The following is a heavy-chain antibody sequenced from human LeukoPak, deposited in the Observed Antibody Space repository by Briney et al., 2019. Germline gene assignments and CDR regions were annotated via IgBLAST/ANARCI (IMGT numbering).Heavy chain of an antibody. CDR3: AKDGGYSYGFTFDY. D-gene: IGHD5-18*01. CDR2: ISNDGSNE. J-gene: IGHJ4*02. CDR1: GFTFSSYG. Sequence: GRSLRLSCAASGFTFSSYGMHWVRQAPGKGLEWVAVISNDGSNEFYADSVKGRFTISRDTSKNTLYLQMNSLRAEDTAVYYCAKDGGYSYGFTFDYWGQGTLVTVSS. V-gene: IGHV3-30*18.